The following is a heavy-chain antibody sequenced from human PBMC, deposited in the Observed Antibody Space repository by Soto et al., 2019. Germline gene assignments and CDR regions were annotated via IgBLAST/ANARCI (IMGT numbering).Heavy chain of an antibody. CDR3: ARVNGWELLDY. CDR1: GFTFSSYE. CDR2: ISSSGSTI. D-gene: IGHD1-26*01. J-gene: IGHJ4*02. Sequence: GGSLRLSCAASGFTFSSYEMIWVRQAPGKGLEWVSYISSSGSTIYYADSVKGRFTISRVNAKNSLYLQMNSLRAEDTAVYYCARVNGWELLDYWGQGTLVTVSS. V-gene: IGHV3-48*03.